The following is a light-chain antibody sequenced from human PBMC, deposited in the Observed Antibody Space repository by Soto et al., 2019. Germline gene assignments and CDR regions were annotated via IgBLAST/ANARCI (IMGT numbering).Light chain of an antibody. J-gene: IGKJ4*01. CDR3: QQYNRPST. CDR2: DAS. Sequence: DIQMTQSPSTLSASVGDRVTITCRASQSISSWLAWYQQKPGKAPKLLIYDASSLESGVPSRFSGSGSGTEFTLTISSLQPDDFATYYCQQYNRPSTFGGGTKVEIK. V-gene: IGKV1-5*01. CDR1: QSISSW.